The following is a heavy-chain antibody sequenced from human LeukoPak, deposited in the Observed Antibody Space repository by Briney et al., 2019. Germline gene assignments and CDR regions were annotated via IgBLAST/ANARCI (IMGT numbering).Heavy chain of an antibody. CDR1: GYTFTSYA. CDR3: AKNSGILPSNAFDI. D-gene: IGHD1-26*01. Sequence: ASVTVSCKASGYTFTSYAIHWVRQAPGQRLEWMGWINAGNGNTEYSQEFQGRVTITRDTSAGTAYMELSSLRSEDMAVYYCAKNSGILPSNAFDIWGQGTMVTVS. CDR2: INAGNGNT. J-gene: IGHJ3*02. V-gene: IGHV1-3*03.